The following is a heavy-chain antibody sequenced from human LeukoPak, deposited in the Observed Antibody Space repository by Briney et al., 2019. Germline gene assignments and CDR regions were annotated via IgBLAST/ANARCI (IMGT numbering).Heavy chain of an antibody. D-gene: IGHD3-22*01. CDR1: GFTFGNYA. CDR3: AKGRRPYYYDSSGYYSFDY. Sequence: GASLRLSCAASGFTFGNYAMNWVRQAPGKGLEWVSSLSGSGGSTYYADSVKGRFTISRDNSKNTLYLKMNSLRDEDTAVYYCAKGRRPYYYDSSGYYSFDYWGQGTLVTVSS. CDR2: LSGSGGST. J-gene: IGHJ4*02. V-gene: IGHV3-23*01.